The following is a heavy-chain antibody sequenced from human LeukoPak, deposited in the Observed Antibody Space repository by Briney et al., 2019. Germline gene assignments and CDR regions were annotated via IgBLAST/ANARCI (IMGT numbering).Heavy chain of an antibody. CDR1: GFTFNNYA. V-gene: IGHV3-33*01. CDR2: IWYDGSNE. J-gene: IGHJ6*02. Sequence: GGSLRLSCAAFGFTFNNYAMHWVRQAPGKGLRWVAVIWYDGSNEYYADSVKGRFTISRDNSKNTLYLQMNRLRAEDTAVYYCAREPWVPPYYYFGMDVWGQGTTVTVSS. D-gene: IGHD1-26*01. CDR3: AREPWVPPYYYFGMDV.